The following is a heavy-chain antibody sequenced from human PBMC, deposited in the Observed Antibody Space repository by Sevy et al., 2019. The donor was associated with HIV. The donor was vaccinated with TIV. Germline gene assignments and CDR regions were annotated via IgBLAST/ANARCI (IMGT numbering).Heavy chain of an antibody. Sequence: GGSLRLSCAASGFTFSSYAMHWVRQAPGKGLEWVAVISYDGSNKYYADSVKGRFTISRDNSKNTLYLQMNSLRAEYTALYYCARGAGSHYDILSGPFDYWGQGTLVTVSS. D-gene: IGHD3-9*01. CDR1: GFTFSSYA. J-gene: IGHJ4*02. CDR3: ARGAGSHYDILSGPFDY. CDR2: ISYDGSNK. V-gene: IGHV3-30-3*01.